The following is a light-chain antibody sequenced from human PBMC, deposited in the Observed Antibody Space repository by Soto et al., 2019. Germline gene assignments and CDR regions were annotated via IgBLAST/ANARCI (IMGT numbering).Light chain of an antibody. V-gene: IGKV1-5*03. CDR2: KAS. CDR3: QQYDYYPYT. Sequence: DIQMTQSPSTLSASVGDRVTITCRASQRISSWLAWYQQKSGEAPKILIYKASSLESGVPSRFSGSGSGTEFTLTISSLQPDDFATYYCQQYDYYPYTFGQGTKLEIK. CDR1: QRISSW. J-gene: IGKJ2*01.